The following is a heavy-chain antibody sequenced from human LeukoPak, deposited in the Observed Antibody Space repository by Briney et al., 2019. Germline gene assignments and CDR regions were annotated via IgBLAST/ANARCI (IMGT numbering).Heavy chain of an antibody. Sequence: GGSLRLSCVVSGFNFSNYWMNWVRQAPGKGLEWVANIKHDGSEKYYVDSVKGRFSISRDNAKKSLYLQIHSLRAEDTAVYYCARALSHCLDYWGQGTLVTVSS. CDR2: IKHDGSEK. CDR3: ARALSHCLDY. J-gene: IGHJ4*02. V-gene: IGHV3-7*01. CDR1: GFNFSNYW. D-gene: IGHD3-16*01.